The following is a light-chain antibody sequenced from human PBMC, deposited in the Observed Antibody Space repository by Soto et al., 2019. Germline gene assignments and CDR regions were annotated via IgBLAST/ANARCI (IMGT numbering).Light chain of an antibody. CDR1: QSISDY. CDR2: DAS. Sequence: IVLTQSPYTLSLSPGETATLSCRASQSISDYLAWYQQKPGQAPRLLIYDASNMATGIPGRFSGSGSGTDFSLTLSSLDAEAFAIYYCQQRSDWPSAFGGGTKVEIK. J-gene: IGKJ4*01. CDR3: QQRSDWPSA. V-gene: IGKV3-11*01.